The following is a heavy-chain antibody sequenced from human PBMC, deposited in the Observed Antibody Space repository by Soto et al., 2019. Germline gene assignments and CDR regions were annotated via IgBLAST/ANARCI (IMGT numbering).Heavy chain of an antibody. J-gene: IGHJ4*02. CDR3: ARVHCNSTTCHVFDY. CDR1: GDSISSSNW. Sequence: PSETLSLTCAVSGDSISSSNWWSWVRQPPGKGLEWIGEIYQSGITNNNPSLKSRVTISVDKSKNQFSLKLTSVTTADTAVYYCARVHCNSTTCHVFDYWGQGTLVTVSS. D-gene: IGHD2-2*01. CDR2: IYQSGIT. V-gene: IGHV4-4*02.